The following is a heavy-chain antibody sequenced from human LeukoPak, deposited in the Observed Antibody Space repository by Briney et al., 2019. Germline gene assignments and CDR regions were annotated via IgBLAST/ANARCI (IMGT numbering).Heavy chain of an antibody. J-gene: IGHJ4*02. V-gene: IGHV4-61*01. Sequence: SETLSLTCTVSGASVSSASYWSWIRQPPGKGVEWIAHIYNGVNTNYNPSLKSRVTISVDTSKNQFSLRLNSVTAADTAVYYCAREAIIWGQGTLVTGSS. CDR1: GASVSSASY. CDR2: IYNGVNT. D-gene: IGHD3-10*01. CDR3: AREAII.